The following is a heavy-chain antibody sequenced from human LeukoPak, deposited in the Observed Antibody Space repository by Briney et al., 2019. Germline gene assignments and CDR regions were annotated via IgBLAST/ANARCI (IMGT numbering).Heavy chain of an antibody. CDR2: IYYSGST. D-gene: IGHD6-19*01. J-gene: IGHJ4*02. CDR1: GGSISSSSYY. CDR3: VRQKGYSIGCYFDY. V-gene: IGHV4-39*01. Sequence: SETLSLTCTVSGGSISSSSYYWGWIRQPPGKGLEWIGSIYYSGSTYYNPSLKSPATISVDTSNNHFSLKHSSVTAADTTVYYWVRQKGYSIGCYFDYCGEGTLCTVSS.